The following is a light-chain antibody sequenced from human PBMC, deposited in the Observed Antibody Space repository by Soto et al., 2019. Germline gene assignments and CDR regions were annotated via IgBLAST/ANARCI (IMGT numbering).Light chain of an antibody. V-gene: IGLV2-8*01. J-gene: IGLJ1*01. CDR3: CSFTSITTYV. Sequence: QSALTQPPSASGSPGQSVTISCTGTSSDVGGYNYVSWYQQHPGKAPKLMIYEVSKRPSGVPDRFSGSKSGNTASLIISGLQAEDEADYYCCSFTSITTYVFGTGTKVTVL. CDR1: SSDVGGYNY. CDR2: EVS.